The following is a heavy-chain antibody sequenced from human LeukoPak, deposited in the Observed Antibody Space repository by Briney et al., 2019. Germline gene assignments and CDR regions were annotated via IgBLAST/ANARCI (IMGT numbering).Heavy chain of an antibody. D-gene: IGHD5-24*01. CDR3: ARDPSSRGTFDY. J-gene: IGHJ4*02. Sequence: ASVKVSCKASGYTFSGYYMHWVRQAPGQGHEWMGCINPNSGDTNYAQKFQGRVTMTRDMSINTAYVELGRLRSDDTAVYYCARDPSSRGTFDYWGQGTLVPVSS. V-gene: IGHV1-2*02. CDR1: GYTFSGYY. CDR2: INPNSGDT.